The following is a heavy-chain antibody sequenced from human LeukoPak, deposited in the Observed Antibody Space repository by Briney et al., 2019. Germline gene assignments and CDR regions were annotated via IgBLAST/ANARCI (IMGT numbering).Heavy chain of an antibody. CDR3: ARGFLQLTPYYFDY. D-gene: IGHD1-1*01. V-gene: IGHV3-66*01. CDR1: GFTFSTNA. Sequence: PGGSLRLSCAASGFTFSTNAMSWVRQAPGKGLEWVSIIHNNGNTYYADSVKGRFTVSRDNSKNTVSLQMDSLRVDDTGVYYCARGFLQLTPYYFDYWGQGTLVTVSS. CDR2: IHNNGNT. J-gene: IGHJ4*02.